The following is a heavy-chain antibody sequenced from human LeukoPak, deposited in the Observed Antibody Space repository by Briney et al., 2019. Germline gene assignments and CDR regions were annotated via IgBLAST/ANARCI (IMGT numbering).Heavy chain of an antibody. D-gene: IGHD3-9*01. CDR3: ARGRTYYDISARGYFDY. J-gene: IGHJ4*02. CDR2: ISGPSSNT. CDR1: GFTFSSYA. Sequence: GGSLRLSCAASGFTFSSYAMSWVRQAPGKGLQWVSAISGPSSNTYYADSVRGRFTISRDNAKNSLYLQMNSLRAEDTAVYYCARGRTYYDISARGYFDYWGQGTLVTVSS. V-gene: IGHV3-23*01.